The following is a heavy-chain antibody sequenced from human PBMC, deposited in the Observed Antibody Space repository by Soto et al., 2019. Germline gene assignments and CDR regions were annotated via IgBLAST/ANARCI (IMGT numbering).Heavy chain of an antibody. CDR3: ARGGWYLDY. CDR2: IYYTGSP. CDR1: GGSMSGSY. V-gene: IGHV4-59*01. D-gene: IGHD6-19*01. J-gene: IGHJ4*02. Sequence: QVQLQESGPGLVKPSETLSLTCTVSGGSMSGSYWSWIRQCPGKGLEWIAYIYYTGSPAYNPSLNSRVTISVDTSKNQFSLKLSAVTAADTAVYYCARGGWYLDYWGQGTLVTVSS.